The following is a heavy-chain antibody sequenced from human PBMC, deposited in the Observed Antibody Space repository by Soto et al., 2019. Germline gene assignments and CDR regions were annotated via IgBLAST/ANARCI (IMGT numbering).Heavy chain of an antibody. V-gene: IGHV3-23*04. Sequence: EVQLEESGGGLVQPGGSLRLSCVASGFTFSNYGMTWVRQAPGKGLEWVSVMSGSGAGAHSADAVKGRFTISRDNSKNPLYLHMDSLRADAPAVYYCATARRAVAGYYYFASWGQGILVIVSS. CDR1: GFTFSNYG. D-gene: IGHD6-19*01. CDR3: ATARRAVAGYYYFAS. CDR2: MSGSGAGA. J-gene: IGHJ4*02.